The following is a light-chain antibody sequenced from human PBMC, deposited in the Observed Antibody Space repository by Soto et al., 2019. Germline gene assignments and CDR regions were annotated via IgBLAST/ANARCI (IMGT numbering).Light chain of an antibody. J-gene: IGKJ1*01. Sequence: DIVLTQSPGTLSLPPGERVTLSCRASQIVTSDYLAWYHQAPGQAPRLLIYGAFNRATGISDRFSGSGSGTDFTLSISKLEPGDFGVYFCHQYGKSPRTFGQGTKVDIK. CDR2: GAF. CDR3: HQYGKSPRT. V-gene: IGKV3-20*01. CDR1: QIVTSDY.